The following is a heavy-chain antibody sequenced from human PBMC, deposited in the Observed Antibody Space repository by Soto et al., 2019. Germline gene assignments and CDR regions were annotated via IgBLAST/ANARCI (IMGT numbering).Heavy chain of an antibody. J-gene: IGHJ6*02. CDR1: GDSVSSNSAA. CDR2: TYYRSKWYN. CDR3: ARGGIVATMFHLFDHMDV. Sequence: SQTLSLTCAISGDSVSSNSAAWNWIRQSPSRGLEWLGRTYYRSKWYNDYAVSVKSRITINPDTSKNQFSLQLNSVTPEDTAVYYCARGGIVATMFHLFDHMDVWGQGTTVTVSS. V-gene: IGHV6-1*01. D-gene: IGHD5-12*01.